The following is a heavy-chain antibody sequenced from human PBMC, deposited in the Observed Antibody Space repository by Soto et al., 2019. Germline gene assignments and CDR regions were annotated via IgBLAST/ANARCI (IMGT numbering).Heavy chain of an antibody. CDR1: GYRFTSYW. V-gene: IGHV5-10-1*01. CDR3: ARQIYDSDTGPNFQYYFDS. J-gene: IGHJ4*02. D-gene: IGHD3-22*01. CDR2: IDPSDSQT. Sequence: GESLKISCKGSGYRFTSYWITWMRPKPGKGLEWMGRIDPSDSQTYYSPSFRGHVTISATKSITTVFLQWSSLRASDTAMYYCARQIYDSDTGPNFQYYFDSWGQGTPVTVSS.